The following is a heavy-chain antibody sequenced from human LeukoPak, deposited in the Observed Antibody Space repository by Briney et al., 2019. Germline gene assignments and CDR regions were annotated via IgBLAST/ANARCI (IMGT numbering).Heavy chain of an antibody. CDR1: GFSLSTSGVG. CDR2: IYWNDDK. CDR3: AHSIVCSSTSCRPEFDY. J-gene: IGHJ4*02. Sequence: SGPTLVKPTQTLTLTCTFSGFSLSTSGVGVGWIRQPPGKALEWLALIYWNDDKRYSPSLKSRLTITKDTSKNQVVLTMTNMDPVDTATYYCAHSIVCSSTSCRPEFDYWGQGTLVTVSS. D-gene: IGHD2-2*01. V-gene: IGHV2-5*01.